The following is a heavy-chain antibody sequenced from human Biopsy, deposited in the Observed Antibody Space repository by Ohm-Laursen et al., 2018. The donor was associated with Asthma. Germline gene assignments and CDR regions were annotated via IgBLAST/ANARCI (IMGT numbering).Heavy chain of an antibody. CDR3: ARDFGGWYYFDN. J-gene: IGHJ4*02. D-gene: IGHD3-3*01. Sequence: TLSLTCSVSGGSVSSGNNSWTWIRQPPGKGLEWIGYMYHSGRTYYNPSLKSRVNISVDKSKNQFSLKVNSVTAADTAVYYCARDFGGWYYFDNWGQGSLVTVSS. CDR1: GGSVSSGNNS. CDR2: MYHSGRT. V-gene: IGHV4-30-2*01.